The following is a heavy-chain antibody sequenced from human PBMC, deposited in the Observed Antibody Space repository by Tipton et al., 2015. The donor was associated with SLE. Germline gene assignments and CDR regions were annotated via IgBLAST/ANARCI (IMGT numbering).Heavy chain of an antibody. D-gene: IGHD1-14*01. Sequence: LVQSGASVKVSCKASGYTFTSYYMHWVRQAPGQGLEWMGIINPSGGSTKYAQKFQGRVTMTRDTSTSTVYMQLSSLRSEDTAVYYCARESPRNYWFDPWGQGTLVTVSS. CDR3: ARESPRNYWFDP. J-gene: IGHJ5*02. CDR2: INPSGGST. CDR1: GYTFTSYY. V-gene: IGHV1-46*01.